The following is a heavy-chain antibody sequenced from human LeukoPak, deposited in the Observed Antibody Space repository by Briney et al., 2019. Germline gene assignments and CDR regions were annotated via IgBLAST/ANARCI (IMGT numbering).Heavy chain of an antibody. D-gene: IGHD6-19*01. CDR2: ISGSGDST. Sequence: SGGSLRLSCGASGFSFSSHAMNWVRQAPGKGLEWVSLISGSGDSTYYADSVKGRFTISRDNSKNTLYLQMNSLRAEDTAVYYCARSSSSYPWYYGMDVWGQGTTVTVSS. CDR1: GFSFSSHA. CDR3: ARSSSSYPWYYGMDV. V-gene: IGHV3-23*01. J-gene: IGHJ6*02.